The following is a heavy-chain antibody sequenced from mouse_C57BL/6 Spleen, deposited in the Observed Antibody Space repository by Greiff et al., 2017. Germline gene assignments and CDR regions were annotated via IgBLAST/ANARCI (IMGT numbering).Heavy chain of an antibody. D-gene: IGHD1-1*01. CDR2: INPGSGGT. CDR1: GYAFTNYL. CDR3: ARSGFTSAMGY. Sequence: VQLQQSGAELVRPGTSVKVSCKASGYAFTNYLIEWVKQRPGQGLEWIGVINPGSGGTNYNEKFKGKATLTADKSSSTAYLQLSSLTSEDSAVYFCARSGFTSAMGYWGQGTSVTVA. V-gene: IGHV1-54*01. J-gene: IGHJ4*01.